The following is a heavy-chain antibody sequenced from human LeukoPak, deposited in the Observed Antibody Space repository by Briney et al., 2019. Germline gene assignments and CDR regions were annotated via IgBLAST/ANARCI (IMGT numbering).Heavy chain of an antibody. CDR2: IGTAGDT. V-gene: IGHV3-13*01. Sequence: GGSLRLSCAASGFTFSSYDMHWVRQATGKGLEWVSAIGTAGDTYYPGSVKGRFTISRDNAKKSLYLEMTNLRAEDTAVYYCATDGAGFDTWGQGVLVTVSS. CDR3: ATDGAGFDT. CDR1: GFTFSSYD. J-gene: IGHJ5*02.